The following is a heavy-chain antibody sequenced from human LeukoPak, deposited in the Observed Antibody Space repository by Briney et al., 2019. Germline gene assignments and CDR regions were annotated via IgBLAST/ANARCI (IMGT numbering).Heavy chain of an antibody. V-gene: IGHV1-18*04. D-gene: IGHD5-18*01. J-gene: IGHJ4*02. CDR2: ISAYDGNT. CDR1: GYTFTSYG. Sequence: GASVKVSCKASGYTFTSYGISWVRQAPGQGLEWMGWISAYDGNTNYAHKLQGRVTMTTDTSTSTAYVELRSLRSDDTAVYYCARVLWDTAIGYWGQGTLVTVSS. CDR3: ARVLWDTAIGY.